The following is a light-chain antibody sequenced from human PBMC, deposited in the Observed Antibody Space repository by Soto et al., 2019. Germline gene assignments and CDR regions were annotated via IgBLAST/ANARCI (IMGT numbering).Light chain of an antibody. CDR1: GSDIGFYNY. CDR2: EVT. J-gene: IGLJ1*01. Sequence: QSALTQPPSASGSPGQSVTISCTGSGSDIGFYNYVSWYQQHPGKVPKRLIYEVTKRPSGVPDRFSGSKSGNTASLTVSGLQAEDEADYYCSSYAGTNNHHGLGTGTKV. V-gene: IGLV2-8*01. CDR3: SSYAGTNNHHG.